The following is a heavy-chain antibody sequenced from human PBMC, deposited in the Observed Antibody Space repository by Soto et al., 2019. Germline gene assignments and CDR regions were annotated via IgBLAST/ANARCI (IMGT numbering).Heavy chain of an antibody. D-gene: IGHD4-17*01. CDR1: GGSISSSY. CDR2: VYNSGGT. CDR3: ARRYGPGFDY. Sequence: SETLSLTCTVSGGSISSSYWSWIRQPPGKGLEWIGYVYNSGGTNYNPSLKSRVTISVDTSKNQFSLKLSSVTAADTAMYYCARRYGPGFDYWGQGTLVTVSS. J-gene: IGHJ4*02. V-gene: IGHV4-59*01.